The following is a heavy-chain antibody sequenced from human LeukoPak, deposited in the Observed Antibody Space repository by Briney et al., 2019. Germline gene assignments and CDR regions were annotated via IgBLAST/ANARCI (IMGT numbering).Heavy chain of an antibody. CDR2: IIPILGIA. Sequence: SAKVSCKASGGTFSSYAISWVRQAPGQGLEWMGRIIPILGIANYAQKFQGRVTITADKSTSTAYMELSSLRSEDTAVYYCARAGPDGGTDYWGQGTLVTVSS. D-gene: IGHD3-10*01. CDR3: ARAGPDGGTDY. V-gene: IGHV1-69*04. J-gene: IGHJ4*02. CDR1: GGTFSSYA.